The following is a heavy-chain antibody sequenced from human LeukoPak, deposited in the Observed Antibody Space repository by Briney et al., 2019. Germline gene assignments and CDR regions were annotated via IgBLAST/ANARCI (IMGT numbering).Heavy chain of an antibody. D-gene: IGHD3-9*01. V-gene: IGHV3-23*01. CDR3: AKVGQNYDILTYYFDY. CDR1: GFTFSSYD. Sequence: GGSLRLSCAVSGFTFSSYDMSWVRQAPGKGLEWVSGISGSGGSTYYADSVKGRFTISRDTSKNALYLQMNSLRVEDTAVYYCAKVGQNYDILTYYFDYWGQGTLVTVSS. J-gene: IGHJ4*02. CDR2: ISGSGGST.